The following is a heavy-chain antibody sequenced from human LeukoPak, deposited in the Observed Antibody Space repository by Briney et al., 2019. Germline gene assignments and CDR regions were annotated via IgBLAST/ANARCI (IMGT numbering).Heavy chain of an antibody. Sequence: GGSLRLSCAASGFTFSSYAMSWVRQAPGKGLEWVSAISGSGGSTYYADSVKGRFTISRDNSKNTLYLQINSLRVEDTAVYYCARETPRRGETRDGYRWGQGTLVTVSS. CDR3: ARETPRRGETRDGYR. CDR1: GFTFSSYA. V-gene: IGHV3-23*01. J-gene: IGHJ4*02. CDR2: ISGSGGST. D-gene: IGHD5-24*01.